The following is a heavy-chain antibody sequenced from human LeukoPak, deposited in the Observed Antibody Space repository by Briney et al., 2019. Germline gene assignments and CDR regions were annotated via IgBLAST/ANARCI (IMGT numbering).Heavy chain of an antibody. CDR1: GGSISIYY. CDR2: IYYSGSN. D-gene: IGHD3-10*01. CDR3: ARVGLGSGSSTGNYYYMDV. J-gene: IGHJ6*03. V-gene: IGHV4-59*01. Sequence: SETLSLTCTVSGGSISIYYWSWIRQPPGKGLEWIGYIYYSGSNKYNPSLKNRITISRDTSKNQLSLKLSSVTAADTAVYYCARVGLGSGSSTGNYYYMDVWGKGTTVTVS.